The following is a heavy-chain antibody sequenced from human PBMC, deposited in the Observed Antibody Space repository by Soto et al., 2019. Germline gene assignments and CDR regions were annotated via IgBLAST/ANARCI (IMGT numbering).Heavy chain of an antibody. CDR3: ARDSPEVAGTYYHYGMDV. Sequence: QVQLVESGGGVVQPGRSLRLSCAASGFTFSSYAMHWVRQAPGKGLEWVAVISYDGSNKYYADSVKGRFTISRDNSKNTLYLQMNSLRAEDTAVYYCARDSPEVAGTYYHYGMDVWGRGTTITVSS. CDR2: ISYDGSNK. J-gene: IGHJ6*02. CDR1: GFTFSSYA. D-gene: IGHD6-19*01. V-gene: IGHV3-30-3*01.